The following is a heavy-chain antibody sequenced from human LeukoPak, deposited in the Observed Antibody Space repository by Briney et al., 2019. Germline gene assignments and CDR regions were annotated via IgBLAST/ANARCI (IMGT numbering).Heavy chain of an antibody. CDR3: ARRRFSGDTAMLDY. CDR1: GYSFTTYW. Sequence: GESLRISCKGSGYSFTTYWIIRVRQRSGKGLECMGRIDPSDSYTNYSPSFQGHVTISADTSINTAFLQWSSLKASDTAMYYCARRRFSGDTAMLDYWGQGTLVSVSS. V-gene: IGHV5-10-1*01. D-gene: IGHD5-18*01. CDR2: IDPSDSYT. J-gene: IGHJ4*02.